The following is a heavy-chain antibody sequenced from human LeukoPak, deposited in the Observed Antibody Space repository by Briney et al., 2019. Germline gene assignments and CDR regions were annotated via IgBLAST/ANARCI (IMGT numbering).Heavy chain of an antibody. V-gene: IGHV3-21*01. CDR1: GFTFSSYS. J-gene: IGHJ3*02. CDR3: ARVLWVGSIAFDI. Sequence: PGGSLRLSCAASGFTFSSYSVNWVRQAPGKGLEWVSFISSSSSYIYYANSVKGRFTISRDNAKNSLYLQMNSLRAEDSAVYYCARVLWVGSIAFDIWGQGTMVTVSS. D-gene: IGHD2-21*01. CDR2: ISSSSSYI.